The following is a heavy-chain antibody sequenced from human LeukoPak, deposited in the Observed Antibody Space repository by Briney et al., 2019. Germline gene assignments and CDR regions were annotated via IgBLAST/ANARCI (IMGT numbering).Heavy chain of an antibody. CDR2: IHYSGST. D-gene: IGHD4/OR15-4a*01. Sequence: SETLSLTCTVSGGSISSYYWSWIRQPPGKGLEWIGHIHYSGSTNHNPSLKSRVTISVDTSKNQFSLKLSSVTAADTAVYYCAREEANSGLDYWGQGILVSVSS. V-gene: IGHV4-59*01. CDR1: GGSISSYY. J-gene: IGHJ4*02. CDR3: AREEANSGLDY.